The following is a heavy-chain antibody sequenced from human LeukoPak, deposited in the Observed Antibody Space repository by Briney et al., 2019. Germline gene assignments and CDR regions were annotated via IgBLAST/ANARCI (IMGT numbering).Heavy chain of an antibody. CDR3: ARGNFGGISGSQSAVWFDP. J-gene: IGHJ5*02. CDR2: INHSGST. Sequence: SETLSLTCAVYGGSLSGYYWSWIRQPPGKGLEWIGEINHSGSTNYNPSLKRRVTISVETSKNQFSLKLSSVTAADTAVYYCARGNFGGISGSQSAVWFDPWGQGTLVTVSS. V-gene: IGHV4-34*01. CDR1: GGSLSGYY. D-gene: IGHD1-26*01.